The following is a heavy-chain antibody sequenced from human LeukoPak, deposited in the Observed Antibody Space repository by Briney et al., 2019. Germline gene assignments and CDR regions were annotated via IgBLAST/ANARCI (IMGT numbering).Heavy chain of an antibody. CDR3: ATRLTTVTITGYFQH. Sequence: ASVKVSCKVSGYTLTELSMHWVRQAHGKGLEWMGGFDPEDGETIYAQKFQGRVTMTEDTSTDTAYMELSSLRSEDTAVYYCATRLTTVTITGYFQHWGQGTLVTVSS. CDR2: FDPEDGET. D-gene: IGHD4-11*01. J-gene: IGHJ1*01. CDR1: GYTLTELS. V-gene: IGHV1-24*01.